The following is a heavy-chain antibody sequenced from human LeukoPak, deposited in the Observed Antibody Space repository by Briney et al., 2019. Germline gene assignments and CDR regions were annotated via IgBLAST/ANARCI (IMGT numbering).Heavy chain of an antibody. V-gene: IGHV1-58*02. CDR1: GSTFTSSA. CDR3: AAGGLYYYYGMDV. D-gene: IGHD3-16*01. CDR2: IVVGSGNT. J-gene: IGHJ6*02. Sequence: ASVKVSCKASGSTFTSSAMQWVRQARGQRLEWIGWIVVGSGNTNYAQKFQERVTITRDMSTSTAYMELSSLRSEDTAVYYCAAGGLYYYYGMDVWGQGTTVTVSS.